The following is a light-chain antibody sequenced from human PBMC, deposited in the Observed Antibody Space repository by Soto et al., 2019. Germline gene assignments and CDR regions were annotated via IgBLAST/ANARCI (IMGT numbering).Light chain of an antibody. CDR2: QND. CDR3: AGWDESLSGV. Sequence: QSVLSQPPSGYGTPGQTVTISCSGGTSNIGTNYVYWFQQLPGTAPTLLIYQNDQRPSGVPERFSGSKSGTSASLAINGLRPEDEADYCCAGWDESLSGVFGGGTQRTVL. CDR1: TSNIGTNY. J-gene: IGLJ7*01. V-gene: IGLV1-47*01.